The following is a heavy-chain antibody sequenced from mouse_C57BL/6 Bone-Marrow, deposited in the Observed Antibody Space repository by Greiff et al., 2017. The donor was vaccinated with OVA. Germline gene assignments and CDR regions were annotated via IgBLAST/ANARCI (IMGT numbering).Heavy chain of an antibody. Sequence: VQLQQSGAELVKPGASVKISCKASGYAFSSYWMNWVKQRPGKGLEWIGQIYPGDGDTNYNGKFKGKATLTADKSSSTAYIQLRSLTSEDSAEYFGAREGGLRRGGRVACGGKGTLATVAA. D-gene: IGHD1-2*01. CDR3: AREGGLRRGGRVAC. J-gene: IGHJ3*01. CDR2: IYPGDGDT. V-gene: IGHV1-80*01. CDR1: GYAFSSYW.